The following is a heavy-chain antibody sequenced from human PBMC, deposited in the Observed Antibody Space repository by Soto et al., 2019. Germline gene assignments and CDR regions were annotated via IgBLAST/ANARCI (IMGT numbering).Heavy chain of an antibody. J-gene: IGHJ4*02. D-gene: IGHD6-13*01. CDR1: GYTFTSYA. V-gene: IGHV1-3*01. Sequence: ASVKVSCKASGYTFTSYAMHWVRQAPGQRLEWMGWINAGNGNTKYSQKFQGRVTITRDTSASTAYMELSSLRSEDTAVYYCARGPLNSRIAAAGMVDYWGQGTLVTV. CDR2: INAGNGNT. CDR3: ARGPLNSRIAAAGMVDY.